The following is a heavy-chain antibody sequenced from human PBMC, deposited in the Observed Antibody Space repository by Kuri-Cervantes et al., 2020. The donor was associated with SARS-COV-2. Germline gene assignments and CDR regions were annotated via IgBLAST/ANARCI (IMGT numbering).Heavy chain of an antibody. J-gene: IGHJ5*02. Sequence: SGPTLVKPTQTLTLTCTFSGFSLSTSGVGVGWIRQPPGKALEWLALIYWDDDKRYSPSLKSRLTITKDTSKNQVVLTMTNMDPVDTATYYCARTLGATTAIDPWGQGTLVTVSS. CDR3: ARTLGATTAIDP. CDR2: IYWDDDK. CDR1: GFSLSTSGVG. V-gene: IGHV2-5*02. D-gene: IGHD1-26*01.